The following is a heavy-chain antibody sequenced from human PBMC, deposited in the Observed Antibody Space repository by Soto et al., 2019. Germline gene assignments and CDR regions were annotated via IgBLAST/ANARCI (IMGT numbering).Heavy chain of an antibody. J-gene: IGHJ6*02. CDR2: ISYSGST. D-gene: IGHD7-27*01. CDR3: ARDHWGSVYYHCGMDV. Sequence: QVQLQESGPGLVKPSQTLSLTCTVSGGSINSDIYYWSWVRQHPGKGLEWIGYISYSGSTYYNPSLKSRVTISVDSSKNQFSLKLSSVTAADTAVYYCARDHWGSVYYHCGMDVWGQGTTVTVSS. V-gene: IGHV4-31*03. CDR1: GGSINSDIYY.